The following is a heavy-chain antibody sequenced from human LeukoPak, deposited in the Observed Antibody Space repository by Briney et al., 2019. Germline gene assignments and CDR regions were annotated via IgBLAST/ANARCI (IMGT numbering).Heavy chain of an antibody. CDR2: IYYSGST. V-gene: IGHV4-30-4*08. CDR1: GGSISSYY. D-gene: IGHD3-3*01. CDR3: AREGRYDFWSGYPFFDP. Sequence: SETLSLTCTVSGGSISSYYWSWIRQPPGKGLEWIGYIYYSGSTYYNPSLKSRVTISVDTSKNQFSLKLSSVTAADTAVYYCAREGRYDFWSGYPFFDPWGQGTLVTVSS. J-gene: IGHJ5*02.